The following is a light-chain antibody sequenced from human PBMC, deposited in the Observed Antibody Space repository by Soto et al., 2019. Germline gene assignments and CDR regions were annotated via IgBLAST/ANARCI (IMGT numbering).Light chain of an antibody. J-gene: IGKJ1*01. V-gene: IGKV3-20*01. CDR2: GAS. Sequence: EIVLTQSPGTLSLSPGETVTLSCRASQSVGSNYLAWYQQKPGQAPRLLIYGASSRPVVIPDRFSGSGSGTEFTLTISRLEPDYFEGYYCQQYANSPRTFAQRTRVEIQ. CDR3: QQYANSPRT. CDR1: QSVGSNY.